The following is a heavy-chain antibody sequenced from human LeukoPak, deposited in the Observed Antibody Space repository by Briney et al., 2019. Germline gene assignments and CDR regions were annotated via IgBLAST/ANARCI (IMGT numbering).Heavy chain of an antibody. CDR3: ARHFYSSSAQTIDY. J-gene: IGHJ4*02. D-gene: IGHD6-6*01. CDR1: GYTFTGYY. V-gene: IGHV1-2*02. CDR2: INPNTGAT. Sequence: GASVKVSCKASGYTFTGYYMHWVRQTPGRGLEWMGWINPNTGATNYAQKFQGRVTVTGDTSISTVYMELSRLRSDDTAVYYCARHFYSSSAQTIDYWGQGTLVTVSS.